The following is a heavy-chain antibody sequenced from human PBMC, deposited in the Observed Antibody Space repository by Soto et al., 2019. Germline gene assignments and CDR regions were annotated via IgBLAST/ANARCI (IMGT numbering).Heavy chain of an antibody. J-gene: IGHJ4*02. D-gene: IGHD3-10*01. CDR1: GNTFTSYG. CDR2: INPNSGNI. CDR3: ARGRASGSYYLLDY. V-gene: IGHV1-8*01. Sequence: GASVKVSCKASGNTFTSYGINWVRQATGHGLEWMGWINPNSGNIGYAQKFQGRVTMTRDTAIRTAYMEVSRLRSDDTAVYYCARGRASGSYYLLDYWGQGTLVT.